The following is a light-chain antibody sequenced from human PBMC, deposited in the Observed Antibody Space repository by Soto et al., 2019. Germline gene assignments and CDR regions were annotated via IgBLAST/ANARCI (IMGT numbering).Light chain of an antibody. V-gene: IGLV2-14*03. CDR2: DVS. Sequence: QSVLTQPASVSGSPGQSITISCTGTSSDVGRNNYVSWYQQYPGKAPKLMISDVSRRPSGVSSRFSGSKSDNTASLTISGLQAEDEADYYCSSYTASNTVTFGGGTKLTVL. J-gene: IGLJ2*01. CDR1: SSDVGRNNY. CDR3: SSYTASNTVT.